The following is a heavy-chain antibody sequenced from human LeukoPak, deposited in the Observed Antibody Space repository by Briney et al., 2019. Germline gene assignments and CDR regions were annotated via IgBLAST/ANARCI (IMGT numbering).Heavy chain of an antibody. J-gene: IGHJ6*02. CDR3: ARDLDDFWSGYYTPPYYYYYGMDV. D-gene: IGHD3-3*01. Sequence: ASVKVSCKASGYTFTSYGISWVRQAPGQGLEWMGWISAYNGNTSYAQKLQGRVTMTTDTSTSTAYMELRSPRSDDTAVYYCARDLDDFWSGYYTPPYYYYYGMDVWGQGTTVTVSS. CDR2: ISAYNGNT. V-gene: IGHV1-18*01. CDR1: GYTFTSYG.